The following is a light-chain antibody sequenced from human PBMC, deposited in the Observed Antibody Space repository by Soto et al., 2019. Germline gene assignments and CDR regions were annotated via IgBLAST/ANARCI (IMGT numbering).Light chain of an antibody. CDR2: GTS. J-gene: IGKJ4*01. Sequence: DIQLTQSPSFLSASVGDRVTITCRASQGISDYLAWYQQKPGNAPKSLIYGTSTLQSEVPSRFSGSRSGTEFTLTISSLQPEDLATDFCQQLRTYPLTFGGGTRVESK. CDR1: QGISDY. V-gene: IGKV1-9*01. CDR3: QQLRTYPLT.